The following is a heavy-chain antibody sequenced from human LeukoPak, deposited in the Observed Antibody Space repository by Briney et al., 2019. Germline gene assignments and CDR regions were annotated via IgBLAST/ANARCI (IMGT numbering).Heavy chain of an antibody. CDR3: ARQNDFRLDY. J-gene: IGHJ4*02. Sequence: PGGSLRLSCKGSRYTFSSYWIGWVRQMPGKGLEWMGIIYPGDSDTRYSPSLQGQVTISVDTSIGTAYLQWSSLKASDTAIYYCARQNDFRLDYWGQGTLVTVSS. CDR1: RYTFSSYW. V-gene: IGHV5-51*01. CDR2: IYPGDSDT. D-gene: IGHD3-3*01.